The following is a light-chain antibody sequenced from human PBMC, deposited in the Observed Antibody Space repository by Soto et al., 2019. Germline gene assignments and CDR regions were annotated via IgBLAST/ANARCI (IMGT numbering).Light chain of an antibody. CDR1: QSARSS. CDR2: DVS. Sequence: EVVMTQSPATLSVSPGERASLSGRASQSARSSLGWYQQKPGQPPSLLIYDVSIRATGIPARFNGSGSGTEFTLTISSLQSEDFAVYYCQQYNNWPPTFGQGTKVDIK. CDR3: QQYNNWPPT. V-gene: IGKV3-15*01. J-gene: IGKJ1*01.